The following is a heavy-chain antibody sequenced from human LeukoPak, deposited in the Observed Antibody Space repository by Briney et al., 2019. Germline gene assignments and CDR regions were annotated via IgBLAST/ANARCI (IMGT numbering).Heavy chain of an antibody. Sequence: SETLSLTCAVSGGSISSSNWWSWVRQPPGKGLEWIGEIYHSGSTNYNPSLKSRVTISVDKSKNQFSLKLSSVTAADTAVYYCARHDYYGSGNYYYGMDVWGQGTTVTVSS. CDR3: ARHDYYGSGNYYYGMDV. CDR1: GGSISSSNW. D-gene: IGHD3-10*01. V-gene: IGHV4-4*02. CDR2: IYHSGST. J-gene: IGHJ6*02.